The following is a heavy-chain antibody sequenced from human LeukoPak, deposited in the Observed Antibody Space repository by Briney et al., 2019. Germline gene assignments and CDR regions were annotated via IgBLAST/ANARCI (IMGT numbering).Heavy chain of an antibody. J-gene: IGHJ4*02. CDR3: ARGAYSSGWYFNY. CDR2: INPHSGDT. V-gene: IGHV1-2*02. Sequence: GESLKISCKGSGYSFTSYWIGWVRQAPGQGLEWMGWINPHSGDTHYSQKFQGRVTMTRDTSISTAYMELSSLRTEDTAVYYCARGAYSSGWYFNYWGQGTLVTVSS. D-gene: IGHD6-19*01. CDR1: GYSFTSYW.